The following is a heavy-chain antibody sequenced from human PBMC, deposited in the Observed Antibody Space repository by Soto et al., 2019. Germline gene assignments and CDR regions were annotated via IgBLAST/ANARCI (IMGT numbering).Heavy chain of an antibody. V-gene: IGHV4-30-2*01. Sequence: SESLSLTCAVSGGSISSGGYSWSWIRQPPGKGLEWIGYIYHSGSTYYNPSLKSRVTISVDRSKNQFSLKLSSVTAADTAVYYCARAHGYSYGDFDYWGQGTLVTVSS. D-gene: IGHD5-18*01. CDR1: GGSISSGGYS. J-gene: IGHJ4*02. CDR3: ARAHGYSYGDFDY. CDR2: IYHSGST.